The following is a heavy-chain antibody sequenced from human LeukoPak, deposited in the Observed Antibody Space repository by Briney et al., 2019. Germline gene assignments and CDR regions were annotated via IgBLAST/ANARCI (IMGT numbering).Heavy chain of an antibody. CDR1: GGSISSGGYY. Sequence: PSQTLSLTCTVSGGSISSGGYYWSWIRQHPGKGLEWIGYIYYSGSTHYNPSLKSRVTISVDTSKNQFSLKLSSVTAADTAVYYCARGGSGSFLDYWGQGTLVTVSS. CDR3: ARGGSGSFLDY. V-gene: IGHV4-31*03. CDR2: IYYSGST. D-gene: IGHD3-10*01. J-gene: IGHJ4*02.